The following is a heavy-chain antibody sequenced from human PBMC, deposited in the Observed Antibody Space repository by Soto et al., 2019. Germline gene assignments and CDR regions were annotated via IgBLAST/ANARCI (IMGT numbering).Heavy chain of an antibody. V-gene: IGHV1-46*01. Sequence: ASVKVSCKASGYTFTSYYMHWVRQAPGQGLEWMGIINPSGGSTSYAQKFQGRVTMTRDTSTSTVYMELSSLRSEDTAVYYCARAGRWLQLLQAFDIWGQGTMVTVSS. D-gene: IGHD5-12*01. CDR1: GYTFTSYY. CDR2: INPSGGST. CDR3: ARAGRWLQLLQAFDI. J-gene: IGHJ3*02.